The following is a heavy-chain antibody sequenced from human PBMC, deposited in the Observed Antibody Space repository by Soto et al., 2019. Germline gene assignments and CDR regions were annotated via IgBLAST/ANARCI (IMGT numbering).Heavy chain of an antibody. D-gene: IGHD1-26*01. CDR2: LNSGGNT. V-gene: IGHV3-53*04. Sequence: EVQLVESGGGLVQTGGSLRLSCVASGFIVSNNDMSWVRQAPGKGLEWVSVLNSGGNTYYADSVKGRFTSSRHPSKNTVYLQMDGLRPEDTAVYYCARGRITWELRDAFDIWGQGTMVTVSS. CDR1: GFIVSNND. CDR3: ARGRITWELRDAFDI. J-gene: IGHJ3*02.